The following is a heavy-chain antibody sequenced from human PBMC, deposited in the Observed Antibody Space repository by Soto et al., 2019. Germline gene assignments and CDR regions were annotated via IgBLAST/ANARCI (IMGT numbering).Heavy chain of an antibody. V-gene: IGHV4-61*01. CDR1: GGSVTSDSYY. D-gene: IGHD3-10*01. J-gene: IGHJ5*02. CDR3: ARIDDSGSYGLIFVDP. Sequence: PSETLSLTCTVSGGSVTSDSYYWSWIRQPPGKGLEWIGYIYYSGNTSYNPSLKSRVTISVDTSKNQFSLRLNSVTAADTAVYYCARIDDSGSYGLIFVDPWGQGTLVTVSS. CDR2: IYYSGNT.